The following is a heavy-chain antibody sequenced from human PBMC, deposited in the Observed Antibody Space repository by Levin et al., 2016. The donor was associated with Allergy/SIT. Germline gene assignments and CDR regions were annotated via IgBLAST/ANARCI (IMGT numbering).Heavy chain of an antibody. J-gene: IGHJ6*03. D-gene: IGHD3-10*01. CDR3: ARDRVRESPFYYNYMDV. CDR1: GDSVSSDSAC. V-gene: IGHV6-1*01. Sequence: SETLSLTCVISGDSVSSDSACWTWIRQSPSRGLEWLGRTYYKSRWYSHYAVSATGRIIIDTDTSRNQFSLHLTSVTPEDTAVYYCARDRVRESPFYYNYMDVWGEGTAVTVS. CDR2: TYYKSRWYS.